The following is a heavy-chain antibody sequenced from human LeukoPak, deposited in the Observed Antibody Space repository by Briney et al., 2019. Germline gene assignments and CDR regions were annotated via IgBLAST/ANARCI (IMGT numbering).Heavy chain of an antibody. J-gene: IGHJ6*03. D-gene: IGHD6-13*01. V-gene: IGHV1-46*01. Sequence: ASVNVSCQASGCSFPSYFMHWVRQPAGQGPEGMGVISTGGWSKTIAQKFQGRVTLTRDMSTSTDYLELSSLRSEDTAVYYCARVIRQGRIPGYSSSWYSYYYYMDVWGKGTTVTISS. CDR3: ARVIRQGRIPGYSSSWYSYYYYMDV. CDR1: GCSFPSYF. CDR2: ISTGGWSK.